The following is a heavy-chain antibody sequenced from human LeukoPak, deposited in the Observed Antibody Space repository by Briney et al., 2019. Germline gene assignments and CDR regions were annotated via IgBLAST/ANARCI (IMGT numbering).Heavy chain of an antibody. J-gene: IGHJ4*02. CDR2: IWYDGNNK. V-gene: IGHV3-30*02. Sequence: PGGSLRLSCAASGFSLSSCGTHWVRQAPGKGLEWVAFIWYDGNNKYYADSVKGRFTISRDSSKNTLYLQMNSLRAEDTAVYYCAKDPLQYGSGSYYFDYWGQGTLVTVSS. CDR1: GFSLSSCG. D-gene: IGHD3-10*01. CDR3: AKDPLQYGSGSYYFDY.